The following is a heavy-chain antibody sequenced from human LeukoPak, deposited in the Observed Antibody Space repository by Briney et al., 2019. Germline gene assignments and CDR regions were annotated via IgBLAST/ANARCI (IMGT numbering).Heavy chain of an antibody. CDR2: IYYSGST. J-gene: IGHJ6*03. CDR3: ARDDRKQQLVPLLFSSHYYYMDV. CDR1: GGPISNKY. Sequence: SETLSLTCTVSGGPISNKYWSWIRQPPGKGLEWIGYIYYSGSTNYNPSLKSRVTILVDTSKNQFSLKLSSVTAADTAVYYCARDDRKQQLVPLLFSSHYYYMDVWGKGTTVTVSS. V-gene: IGHV4-59*01. D-gene: IGHD6-13*01.